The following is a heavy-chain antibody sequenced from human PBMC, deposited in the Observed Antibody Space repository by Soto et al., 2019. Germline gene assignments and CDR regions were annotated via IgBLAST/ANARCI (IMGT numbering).Heavy chain of an antibody. CDR3: ARIGNYYGSGDRDYYYGMDV. CDR2: IDWDDDK. D-gene: IGHD3-10*01. CDR1: GFSLGTSGMC. Sequence: SGPTLVNPTQTLTLTCTLSGFSLGTSGMCVSWIRQPPGKALEWLALIDWDDDKYYSTSLKTRLTISKDTSKNQVVLTMTNMDPVDTATYYCARIGNYYGSGDRDYYYGMDVWGQGTTVTVSS. V-gene: IGHV2-70*01. J-gene: IGHJ6*02.